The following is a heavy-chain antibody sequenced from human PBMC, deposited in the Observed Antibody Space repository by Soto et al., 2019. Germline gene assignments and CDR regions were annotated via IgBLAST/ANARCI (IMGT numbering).Heavy chain of an antibody. CDR3: ARDLGYYASDGYFDY. CDR1: GFTFSDYY. V-gene: IGHV3-11*01. CDR2: ISSSGNII. D-gene: IGHD3-22*01. Sequence: GGSLRLSCAGSGFTFSDYYMSWIRQAPGKGLEWVSYISSSGNIIYYADSVKGRFTISRDNAKNSLYLQMNSLRAEDTAVYYCARDLGYYASDGYFDYWGQGTLVTVSS. J-gene: IGHJ4*02.